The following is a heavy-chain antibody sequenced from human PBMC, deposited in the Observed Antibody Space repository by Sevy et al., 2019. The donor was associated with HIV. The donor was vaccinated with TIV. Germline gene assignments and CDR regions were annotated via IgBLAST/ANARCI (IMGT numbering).Heavy chain of an antibody. V-gene: IGHV3-15*01. CDR2: IKSKSDGGTT. CDR3: TTAQWVAEWVSYYFDH. Sequence: GGSLRLSCAAFGLTFSNAWMSWVRQAPGKGLEWVGRIKSKSDGGTTDYAAPVKGRFNISRDVSENTLYLQMNSLKTEDTAVYYCTTAQWVAEWVSYYFDHWRQGTQVTVSS. CDR1: GLTFSNAW. D-gene: IGHD6-19*01. J-gene: IGHJ4*02.